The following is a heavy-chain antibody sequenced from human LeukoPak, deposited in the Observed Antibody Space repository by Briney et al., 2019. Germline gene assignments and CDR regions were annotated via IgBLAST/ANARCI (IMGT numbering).Heavy chain of an antibody. CDR2: IIPIFGTA. D-gene: IGHD3-22*01. V-gene: IGHV1-69*05. CDR3: AGRREGLYYYDSSGYYSPRPKYYLYIDV. CDR1: GGTFSSYA. Sequence: SVKVSCKASGGTFSSYAISWVRQAPGQGLEWMGRIIPIFGTANYAQKFQGRFTITTDESTNTAYMELSSLRSEDTAVYYCAGRREGLYYYDSSGYYSPRPKYYLYIDVWGKGNTVTVSS. J-gene: IGHJ6*03.